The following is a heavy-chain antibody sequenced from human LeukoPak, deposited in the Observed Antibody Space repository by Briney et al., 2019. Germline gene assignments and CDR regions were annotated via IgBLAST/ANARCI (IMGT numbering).Heavy chain of an antibody. CDR1: GFTFSSSG. Sequence: GRSLRLSCAASGFTFSSSGMHWVRQAPGKGLEWVALISNDGTNKYYADSVKGRFTISRDNSKNTLDLQMNSLRAEDTAVYYCAEGVLYVGLRSPLDFWGLGTLVTVSS. CDR3: AEGVLYVGLRSPLDF. J-gene: IGHJ4*02. CDR2: ISNDGTNK. V-gene: IGHV3-30*18. D-gene: IGHD2-8*01.